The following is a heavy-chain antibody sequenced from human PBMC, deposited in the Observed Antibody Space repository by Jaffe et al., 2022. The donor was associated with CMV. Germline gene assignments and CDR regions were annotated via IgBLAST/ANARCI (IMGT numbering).Heavy chain of an antibody. CDR2: IIPILGIA. J-gene: IGHJ6*03. Sequence: QVQLVQSGAEVKKPGSSVKVSCKASGGTFSSYAISWVRQAPGQGLEWMGRIIPILGIANYAQKFQGRVTITADKSTSTAYMELSSLRSEDTAVYYCARGGYSYGPPYYYYYMDVWGKGTTVTVSS. V-gene: IGHV1-69*09. CDR1: GGTFSSYA. D-gene: IGHD5-18*01. CDR3: ARGGYSYGPPYYYYYMDV.